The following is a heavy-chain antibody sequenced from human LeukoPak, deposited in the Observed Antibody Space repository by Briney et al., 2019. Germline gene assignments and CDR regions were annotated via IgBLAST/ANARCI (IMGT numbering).Heavy chain of an antibody. CDR1: GGTFSSYA. D-gene: IGHD3-3*01. CDR3: ARLYDFWSGPFDY. J-gene: IGHJ4*02. CDR2: IIPILGIA. V-gene: IGHV1-69*04. Sequence: SVKVSCKASGGTFSSYAISWVRQAPGQGLEWMGRIIPILGIANYAQKFQGRVTITADKSTSTAYMELSSLRSEDTAVYYCARLYDFWSGPFDYWGQGTLVTVSS.